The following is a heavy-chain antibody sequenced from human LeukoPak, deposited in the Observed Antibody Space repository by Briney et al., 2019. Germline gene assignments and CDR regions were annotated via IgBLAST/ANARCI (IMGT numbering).Heavy chain of an antibody. V-gene: IGHV3-23*01. D-gene: IGHD3-10*01. CDR3: ARALWSGPVYYGMDV. Sequence: GGSLRLSCAASGFTFSSYAMSWVRQAPGKGLEWVSAISGSGGSTYYADSVKGRFTISRDNAKNSLYLQMNSLRAEDTAVYYCARALWSGPVYYGMDVWGQGTTVTVSS. CDR1: GFTFSSYA. J-gene: IGHJ6*02. CDR2: ISGSGGST.